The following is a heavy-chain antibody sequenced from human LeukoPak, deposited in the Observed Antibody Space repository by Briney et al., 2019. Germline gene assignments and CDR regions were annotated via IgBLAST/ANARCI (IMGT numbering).Heavy chain of an antibody. CDR3: ARRAVLRYCSGGSCYGMDV. J-gene: IGHJ6*02. D-gene: IGHD2-15*01. V-gene: IGHV1-18*01. CDR2: ISAYNGNT. Sequence: APVKVSCKASGYTFTSYGISWVRQAPGQGLEWMGWISAYNGNTNYAQKLQGRVTMTTDTSTSTAYMELRSLRSDDTAVYYCARRAVLRYCSGGSCYGMDVWGQGTTITVSS. CDR1: GYTFTSYG.